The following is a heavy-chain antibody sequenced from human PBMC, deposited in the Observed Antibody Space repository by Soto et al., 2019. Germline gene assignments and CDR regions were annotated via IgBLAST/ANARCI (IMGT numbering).Heavy chain of an antibody. Sequence: PGGSLRLSCAASGFTFSSYDMHWVRQATGKGLEWVSAIGTAGDTYYPGSAKGRFTISRENAKNSLYLQMNSLRAGDTAVYYCARGGSLGLYYYYGMDVWGQGTTVTVSS. CDR1: GFTFSSYD. D-gene: IGHD3-16*01. J-gene: IGHJ6*02. CDR2: IGTAGDT. CDR3: ARGGSLGLYYYYGMDV. V-gene: IGHV3-13*01.